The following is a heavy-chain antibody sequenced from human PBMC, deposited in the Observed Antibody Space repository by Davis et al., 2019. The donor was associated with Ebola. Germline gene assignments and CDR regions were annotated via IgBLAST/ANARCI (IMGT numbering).Heavy chain of an antibody. V-gene: IGHV4-39*06. J-gene: IGHJ4*02. CDR3: VREGGYGHFDY. CDR1: GASINSSDSF. Sequence: PGGSLRLSCAVSGASINSSDSFWAWIRQPPGKGLEWIGNVFYGGTYYNPSLKSRVNMSLDTSENQFPLMVTSVTATDTAVYYCVREGGYGHFDYWGQGALVAVSS. D-gene: IGHD5-12*01. CDR2: VFYGGT.